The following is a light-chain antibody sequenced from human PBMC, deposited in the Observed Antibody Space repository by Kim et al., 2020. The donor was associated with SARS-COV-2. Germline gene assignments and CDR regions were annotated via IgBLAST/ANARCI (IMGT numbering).Light chain of an antibody. V-gene: IGKV1-27*01. CDR1: QGFTTY. Sequence: DIQLTQSPSSLSASVGDRVTITCRASQGFTTYLAWYQQKPGKVPKVLIYEASTLQSGVPARFSGSGSGTEFTLTISGIQPEDAATYYCQKYDIAPFTFGQGTKLEIK. CDR3: QKYDIAPFT. CDR2: EAS. J-gene: IGKJ2*01.